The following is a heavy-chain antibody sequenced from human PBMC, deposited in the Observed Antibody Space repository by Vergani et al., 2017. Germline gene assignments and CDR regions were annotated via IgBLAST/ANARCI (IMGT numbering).Heavy chain of an antibody. Sequence: EVELVQSGPEMRKPGESLTISCKVSEYSFGNYWNGWVRQMPGKGLEWMGIIYPADSDTRYSPSFQGQVTIPADKSISTAFQQWDSLKASATALYYCARHTTYTDSWGQGTLVTVSS. J-gene: IGHJ4*02. CDR2: IYPADSDT. D-gene: IGHD1-1*01. CDR3: ARHTTYTDS. V-gene: IGHV5-51*01. CDR1: EYSFGNYW.